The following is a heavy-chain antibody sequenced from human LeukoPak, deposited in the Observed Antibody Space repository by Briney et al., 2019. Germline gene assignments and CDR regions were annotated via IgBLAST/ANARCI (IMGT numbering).Heavy chain of an antibody. Sequence: GASVKVSCKASGYTFTSYDINWVRQATGQGLEWMGWMNPNSGNTGYAQKFQGRVTITRNTSISTAYMELSSLRSEDTAVYYCARALITMIVVAPKRGFDYWGQGTLVTVSS. CDR2: MNPNSGNT. CDR3: ARALITMIVVAPKRGFDY. CDR1: GYTFTSYD. J-gene: IGHJ4*02. D-gene: IGHD3-22*01. V-gene: IGHV1-8*03.